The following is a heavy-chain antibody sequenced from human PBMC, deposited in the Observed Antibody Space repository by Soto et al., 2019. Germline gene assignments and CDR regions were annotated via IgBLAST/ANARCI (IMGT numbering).Heavy chain of an antibody. J-gene: IGHJ3*02. Sequence: PGESLKISCKGSGYSFTSYWIGWVRQMPGKGLEWMGIIYPGDSDTRYSPSFQGQVTISADKSISTAYLQWSSLKASDTAMYYCARQSPWNDGADAFDIWGQGTMVTVSS. CDR2: IYPGDSDT. D-gene: IGHD1-1*01. V-gene: IGHV5-51*01. CDR1: GYSFTSYW. CDR3: ARQSPWNDGADAFDI.